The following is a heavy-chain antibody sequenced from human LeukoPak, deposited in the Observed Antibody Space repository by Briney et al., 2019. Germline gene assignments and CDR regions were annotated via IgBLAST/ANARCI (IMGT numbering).Heavy chain of an antibody. CDR1: GFTFSSYA. CDR2: ISSDGNTK. CDR3: ARVSIFGVVIPPDF. J-gene: IGHJ4*02. D-gene: IGHD3-3*02. V-gene: IGHV3-30*01. Sequence: GRSLRLSCAASGFTFSSYAMHWVRQAPGKGLEWVALISSDGNTKYYADSVKGRFTISTGNSKNTLFLQMNSLRAEDTAVYYCARVSIFGVVIPPDFWGQGTLVTVSS.